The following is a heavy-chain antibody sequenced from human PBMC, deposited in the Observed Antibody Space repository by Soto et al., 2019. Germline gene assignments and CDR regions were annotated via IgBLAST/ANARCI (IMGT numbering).Heavy chain of an antibody. Sequence: QVQLVQSGAEVKKPGSSVKVSCKASGGTFSSYAISWVRQAPGQGLEWMGWMNPNSGNTGYAQKFQGRVTMTRNTSISTAYMELSSLRSEDTAVYYCARGPPGIAAAEDYWGQGTLVTVSS. CDR1: GGTFSSYA. CDR2: MNPNSGNT. CDR3: ARGPPGIAAAEDY. D-gene: IGHD6-13*01. J-gene: IGHJ4*02. V-gene: IGHV1-8*02.